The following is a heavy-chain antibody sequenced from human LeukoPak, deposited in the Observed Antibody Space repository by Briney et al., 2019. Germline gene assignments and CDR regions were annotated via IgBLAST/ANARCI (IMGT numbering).Heavy chain of an antibody. J-gene: IGHJ4*02. V-gene: IGHV1-2*02. CDR3: ARNYGHNSKYFDL. Sequence: ASVKVSCKASVYTFSDYFMHWVRQAPGQGVEWMGWISLERGDTHYAQRLQGRVTMTRDTSISAAYMELTSLSSHDTAVYYCARNYGHNSKYFDLWGQGTLVTVSS. CDR1: VYTFSDYF. D-gene: IGHD4-17*01. CDR2: ISLERGDT.